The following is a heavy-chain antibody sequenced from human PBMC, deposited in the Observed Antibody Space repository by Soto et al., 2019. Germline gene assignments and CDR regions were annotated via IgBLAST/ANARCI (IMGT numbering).Heavy chain of an antibody. D-gene: IGHD2-21*02. CDR1: GFTFSSYG. CDR3: ARIMCGGDCYDFDY. J-gene: IGHJ4*02. CDR2: IWYDGSNK. Sequence: QVQLVESGGGVVQPGRSLRVSCAASGFTFSSYGMHWVRQAPGKGLEWVAVIWYDGSNKYHADSVKGRFTISRDNSKNTLYLQMNSLRAEDTAVYYCARIMCGGDCYDFDYWGQGTLVNVSS. V-gene: IGHV3-33*01.